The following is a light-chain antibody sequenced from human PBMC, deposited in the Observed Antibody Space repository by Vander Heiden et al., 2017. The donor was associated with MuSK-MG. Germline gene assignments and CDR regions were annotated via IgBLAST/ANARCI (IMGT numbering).Light chain of an antibody. J-gene: IGKJ4*01. V-gene: IGKV3-11*01. CDR3: HQRSALIT. Sequence: DIVLTQSPATLSLSPGERATLSCRASQSVGTYLAWYQQKPGQAPRLLIYDASNSAIGTPDRFSGSGYATDFSLISSRREHEDFAVYYVHQRSALITFGRGTKVDIK. CDR2: DAS. CDR1: QSVGTY.